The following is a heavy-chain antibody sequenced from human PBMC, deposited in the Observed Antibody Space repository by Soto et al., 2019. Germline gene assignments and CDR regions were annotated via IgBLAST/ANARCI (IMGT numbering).Heavy chain of an antibody. CDR2: ISWNSGSI. V-gene: IGHV3-9*01. CDR1: GFTFDDYA. J-gene: IGHJ5*02. Sequence: VQLVESGGGLVQPGRSLRLSCAASGFTFDDYAMHWVRQAPGKGLEWVSGISWNSGSIGYADSVKGRFTISRDNAKNSLYLQMNSLRAEDTALYYCAKDMGDYLSNWFDPWGQGTLVTVSS. CDR3: AKDMGDYLSNWFDP. D-gene: IGHD4-17*01.